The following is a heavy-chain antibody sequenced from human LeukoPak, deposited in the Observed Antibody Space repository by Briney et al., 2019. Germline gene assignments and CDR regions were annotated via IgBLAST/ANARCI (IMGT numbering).Heavy chain of an antibody. D-gene: IGHD3-10*01. J-gene: IGHJ3*02. CDR3: ARHLNGYYGSGTYWKDAFDI. V-gene: IGHV4-39*01. CDR2: MSYSGST. Sequence: SETLSLTCTVSGGSISSSTYFWGWIRQPPGKGLEWIGSMSYSGSTYSNPSLKSRVTISVDTSHNHLSLKLSSVTAADTAVYYCARHLNGYYGSGTYWKDAFDIWGRGTMVTVSS. CDR1: GGSISSSTYF.